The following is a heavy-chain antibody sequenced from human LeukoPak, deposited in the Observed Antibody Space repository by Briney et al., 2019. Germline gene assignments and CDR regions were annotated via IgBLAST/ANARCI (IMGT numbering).Heavy chain of an antibody. D-gene: IGHD1-26*01. CDR3: TRFFYSGSDNDY. CDR2: TRNKANSHIT. J-gene: IGHJ4*02. V-gene: IGHV3-72*01. Sequence: GGSLRLSCAASGFTFSDHYMDWVRQAPGKGLEWVGRTRNKANSHITEYAASVKGRFTISRDDSKNTAYLQMNSLKTEDTAVYYCTRFFYSGSDNDYWGQGTLVTVSS. CDR1: GFTFSDHY.